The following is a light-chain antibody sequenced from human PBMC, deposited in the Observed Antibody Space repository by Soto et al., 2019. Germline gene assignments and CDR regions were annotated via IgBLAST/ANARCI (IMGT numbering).Light chain of an antibody. CDR1: TSNIGSNY. Sequence: QAVLTQPPSASGTPGQRVTISCSGSTSNIGSNYVYWYQQLPGTAPKLLIYMNNQRPSGVPDPFSGSKSGTSASLAISGLRSEDEADYYCAAWDDSLSGRVFGGGTKVTVL. V-gene: IGLV1-47*01. CDR2: MNN. CDR3: AAWDDSLSGRV. J-gene: IGLJ2*01.